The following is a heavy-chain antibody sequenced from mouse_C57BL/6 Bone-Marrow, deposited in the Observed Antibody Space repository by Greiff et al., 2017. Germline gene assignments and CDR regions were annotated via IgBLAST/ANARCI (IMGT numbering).Heavy chain of an antibody. D-gene: IGHD2-4*01. J-gene: IGHJ3*01. CDR1: GYTFTSYW. CDR2: IYPGSGST. V-gene: IGHV1-55*01. Sequence: QVQLQQPGAELVKPGASVKMSCKASGYTFTSYWITWVKQRPGQGLEWIGDIYPGSGSTNYNEKFKSKATLTVDQSSITAYMQLSSLTSEDSAVYYCARDYDYAWFAYWGQGTLVTVSA. CDR3: ARDYDYAWFAY.